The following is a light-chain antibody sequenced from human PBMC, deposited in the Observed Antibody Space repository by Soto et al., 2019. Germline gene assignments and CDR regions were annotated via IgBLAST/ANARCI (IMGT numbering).Light chain of an antibody. J-gene: IGKJ5*01. V-gene: IGKV3-20*01. CDR2: GAS. CDR1: QSVDSNY. Sequence: EIVLTQSRVSLSLSPVEEATLSCRLRQSVDSNYLAWYQQKPGQTPRLIIYGASGRADGIPHRFSGSGFGTDFTLTISKVEPEDFAVYYCQQYGTPRSVTFGQGTRLEIK. CDR3: QQYGTPRSVT.